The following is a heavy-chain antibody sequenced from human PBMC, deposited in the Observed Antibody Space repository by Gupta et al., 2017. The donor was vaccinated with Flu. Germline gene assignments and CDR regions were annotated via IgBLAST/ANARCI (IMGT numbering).Heavy chain of an antibody. CDR3: AKDLRTADAFDI. V-gene: IGHV3-23*01. CDR2: ISGSGGST. J-gene: IGHJ3*02. Sequence: VRQAPGKGLEWVSAISGSGGSTYYADSVKGRFTISRDNSKNTLYLQMNSLRAEDTAVYYCAKDLRTADAFDIWGQGTMVTVSS.